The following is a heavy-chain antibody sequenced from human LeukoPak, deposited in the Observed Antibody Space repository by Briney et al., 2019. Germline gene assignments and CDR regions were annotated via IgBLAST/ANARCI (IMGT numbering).Heavy chain of an antibody. J-gene: IGHJ5*02. CDR2: IYYSGST. CDR1: GGPISSSSYY. Sequence: SETLSLTCTVSGGPISSSSYYWGWIRQPPGKGLEWIGSIYYSGSTYYNPSLKSRVTISVDTSKNQFSLKLSSVTAADTAVYYCARHAGSTYNWFDPWGQGTLVTVSS. D-gene: IGHD2/OR15-2a*01. V-gene: IGHV4-39*01. CDR3: ARHAGSTYNWFDP.